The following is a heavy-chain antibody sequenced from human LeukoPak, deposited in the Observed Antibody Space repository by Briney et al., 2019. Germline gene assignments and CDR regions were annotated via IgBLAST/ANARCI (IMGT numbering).Heavy chain of an antibody. J-gene: IGHJ4*02. CDR3: AKTEGGTETPYYFDY. Sequence: GGSLRLSCAASGFTFSSYGMHWFRQAPGKGLEWVAVIWYDGSNKYYADSVKGRFTISRDNSKNTLYLQMNSLRAEDTAVYYCAKTEGGTETPYYFDYWGQGTLVTVSS. V-gene: IGHV3-33*06. D-gene: IGHD4-17*01. CDR2: IWYDGSNK. CDR1: GFTFSSYG.